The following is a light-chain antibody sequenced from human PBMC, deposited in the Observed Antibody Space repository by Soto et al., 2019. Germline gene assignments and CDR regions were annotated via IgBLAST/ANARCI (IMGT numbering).Light chain of an antibody. CDR1: QSISSW. CDR2: DAS. CDR3: QQYDSSPTT. Sequence: DIQMNQSPSTLSASVSDRVTITCRASQSISSWLAWYQQRPGKAPKVVIYDASSLESGVPSRFSGSGSGTEFTLTIGSLQPDDFATYYCQQYDSSPTTFGQGTKV. V-gene: IGKV1-5*01. J-gene: IGKJ1*01.